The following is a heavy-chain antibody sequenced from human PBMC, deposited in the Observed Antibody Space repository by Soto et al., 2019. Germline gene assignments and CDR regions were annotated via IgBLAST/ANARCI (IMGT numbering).Heavy chain of an antibody. CDR3: AISEISFSATVTTSHWFDP. V-gene: IGHV1-3*01. CDR1: GYTFTSYA. D-gene: IGHD4-17*01. J-gene: IGHJ5*02. CDR2: INAGNGNT. Sequence: GASVKVSCKASGYTFTSYAMHWVRQAPGQRLEWMGWINAGNGNTKYSQKFQGRVTITRDTSASTAYMELSSLRSEDTAVYYCAISEISFSATVTTSHWFDPWGQGTLVTVSS.